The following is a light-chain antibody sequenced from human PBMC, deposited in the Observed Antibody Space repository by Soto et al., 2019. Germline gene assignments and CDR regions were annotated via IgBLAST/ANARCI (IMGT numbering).Light chain of an antibody. V-gene: IGLV2-14*01. CDR1: SSDVGGYNF. CDR2: EVS. J-gene: IGLJ2*01. CDR3: SSYTSSSTLEV. Sequence: QSALTQPASVSGSPGQSITISCTGTSSDVGGYNFVSWYQQHPGKAPKLMIYEVSNRPSGVSNRFSGSKSGNTASLTISGRQAEDEEDYYCSSYTSSSTLEVFGGGTKLTVL.